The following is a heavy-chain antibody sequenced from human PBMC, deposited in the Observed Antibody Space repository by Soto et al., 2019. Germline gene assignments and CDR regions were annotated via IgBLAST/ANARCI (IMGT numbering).Heavy chain of an antibody. CDR1: GFTFDDYG. CDR2: INWNSGSI. Sequence: LSLSCAASGFTFDDYGMHWVRQAPGKGLEWVSGINWNSGSIGYADSVKGRFTISRDNAKNSLYLQMNSLRAEDTALYYCAKGFAYTSGYYYHAFDIWGQGTMVTVSS. V-gene: IGHV3-9*01. CDR3: AKGFAYTSGYYYHAFDI. D-gene: IGHD3-22*01. J-gene: IGHJ3*02.